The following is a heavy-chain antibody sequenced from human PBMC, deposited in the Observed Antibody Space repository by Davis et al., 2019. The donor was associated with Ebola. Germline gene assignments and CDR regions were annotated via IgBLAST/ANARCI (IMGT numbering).Heavy chain of an antibody. CDR2: IYQSGST. V-gene: IGHV4-4*02. Sequence: MPGGSLRLSCAVSGGPISSSNWWSWVRQPPGRGREWIGEIYQSGSTYYNPSLKSRVTISVDTSKNQFSLKLSSVTAADTAVYYCARRDGYSLSLGYWGQGTLVTVSS. D-gene: IGHD5-24*01. CDR3: ARRDGYSLSLGY. CDR1: GGPISSSNW. J-gene: IGHJ4*02.